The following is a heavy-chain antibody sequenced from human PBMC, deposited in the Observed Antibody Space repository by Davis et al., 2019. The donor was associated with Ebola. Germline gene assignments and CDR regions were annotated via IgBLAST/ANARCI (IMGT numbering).Heavy chain of an antibody. CDR3: ARDLGGIAPFNWFDP. D-gene: IGHD6-13*01. CDR2: IIPIFGTA. J-gene: IGHJ5*02. V-gene: IGHV1-69*13. CDR1: GGTFISYA. Sequence: SVKVSCKASGGTFISYAITWVRQAPGQGLEWMGGIIPIFGTANYAQKFQDRVTITADESTSTAYMELSSLRTEDTAVYYCARDLGGIAPFNWFDPWGQGTLVTVSS.